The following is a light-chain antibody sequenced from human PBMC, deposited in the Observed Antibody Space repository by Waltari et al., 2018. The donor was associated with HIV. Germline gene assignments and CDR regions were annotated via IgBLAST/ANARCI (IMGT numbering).Light chain of an antibody. CDR1: ALPKKN. CDR3: YSTDSSINNRGV. J-gene: IGLJ1*01. CDR2: EDN. Sequence: SYELTQPPSVSVSPGQTARITCSGDALPKKNAYWYQQKSGQAPVLVIDEDNKRPSGIPERFSGSSSGTMATLTISGAQVEDEADYYCYSTDSSINNRGVFGTGTKVTVL. V-gene: IGLV3-10*01.